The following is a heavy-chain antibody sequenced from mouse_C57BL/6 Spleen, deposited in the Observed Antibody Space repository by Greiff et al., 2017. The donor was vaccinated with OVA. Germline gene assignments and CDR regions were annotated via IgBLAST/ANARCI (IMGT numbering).Heavy chain of an antibody. D-gene: IGHD2-3*01. CDR1: GFTFTDYY. CDR2: IRNKANGYTT. J-gene: IGHJ4*01. CDR3: ARSDGYYAMDY. Sequence: DVKLVESGGGLVQSGGSLSLSCAASGFTFTDYYMSWVRQPPGKALEWLGFIRNKANGYTTEYSASVKGRFTISRDNSQSILYLQMNALRAEDSATYYCARSDGYYAMDYWGQGTSVTVSS. V-gene: IGHV7-3*01.